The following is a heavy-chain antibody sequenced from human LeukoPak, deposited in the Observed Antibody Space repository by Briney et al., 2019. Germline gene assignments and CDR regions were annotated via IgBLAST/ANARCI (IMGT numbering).Heavy chain of an antibody. CDR3: ATRRYSGTDFDY. V-gene: IGHV5-51*01. D-gene: IGHD5-12*01. CDR2: IYPGDSGT. Sequence: GESLKISCKGSGYTFSSYWIGWVRQMPGKGLEYMGIIYPGDSGTTYSPSFQGQVTISADKLTSTAYLQWSSLKASDSAMYYCATRRYSGTDFDYWGQGTLVTVAS. J-gene: IGHJ4*02. CDR1: GYTFSSYW.